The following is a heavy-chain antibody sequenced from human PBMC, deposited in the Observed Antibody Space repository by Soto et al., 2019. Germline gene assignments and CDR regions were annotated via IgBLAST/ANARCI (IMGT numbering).Heavy chain of an antibody. CDR1: GFTFSGYS. V-gene: IGHV3-48*02. D-gene: IGHD2-15*01. CDR2: ISSSSRTI. CDR3: ARVIGCSGGSCYDYGMDV. Sequence: GGSLRLSCAASGFTFSGYSMNWVRQAPGKGLEWVSYISSSSRTIYYADSVKGRFTISRDNANNSLYLQMNSLRDEDTAVYYCARVIGCSGGSCYDYGMDVWGQGTTVTVSS. J-gene: IGHJ6*02.